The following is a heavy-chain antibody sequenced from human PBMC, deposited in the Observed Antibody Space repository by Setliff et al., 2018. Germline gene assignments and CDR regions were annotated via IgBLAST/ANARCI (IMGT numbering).Heavy chain of an antibody. D-gene: IGHD3-22*01. CDR2: ISHSANK. CDR3: ARRQYYDSSGYYYEPPLPFDY. Sequence: SETLSLTCTVSGGSISDNNYYWGWIRQSPGKELEWIGGISHSANKYYNPSFRTGVTISVDMSKNQFSLKLGSVTGADTAVYYCARRQYYDSSGYYYEPPLPFDYWGQGTLVTVSS. J-gene: IGHJ4*02. CDR1: GGSISDNNYY. V-gene: IGHV4-39*01.